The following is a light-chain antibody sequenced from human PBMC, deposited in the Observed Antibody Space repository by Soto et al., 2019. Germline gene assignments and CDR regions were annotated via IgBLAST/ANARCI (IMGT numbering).Light chain of an antibody. CDR1: QSLVNSDGNTY. CDR2: KVS. CDR3: GQSAHWPWT. J-gene: IGKJ1*01. V-gene: IGKV2-30*01. Sequence: DVVMTQSPLSLPVTLGQPASISCRSSQSLVNSDGNTYLNWLQQRPGHSPRRPIYKVSNRDSGVRDRFSGSGSCSDINLNISRVGAEDVGVYYCGQSAHWPWTFGHGTKVEIK.